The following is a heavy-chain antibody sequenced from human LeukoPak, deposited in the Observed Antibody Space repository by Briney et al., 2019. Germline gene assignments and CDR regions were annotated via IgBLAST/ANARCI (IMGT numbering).Heavy chain of an antibody. D-gene: IGHD5-12*01. J-gene: IGHJ4*02. CDR1: GFTFTTYA. Sequence: GGSPRLSCAASGFTFTTYALSWVRPAPGKGLEWVSSISGSSAVIDYADSVRGRFIISRDNSENTLYLQMNSLRAEATAVYYCAEGYSIGCFPNWGQGSLVSVSS. CDR3: AEGYSIGCFPN. CDR2: ISGSSAVI. V-gene: IGHV3-23*01.